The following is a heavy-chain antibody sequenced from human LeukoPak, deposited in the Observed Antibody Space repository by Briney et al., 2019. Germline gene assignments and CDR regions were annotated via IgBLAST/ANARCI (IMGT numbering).Heavy chain of an antibody. CDR1: GGSTSSYY. CDR3: ARSPHMVRGVIYQH. J-gene: IGHJ1*01. Sequence: SETLSLTCTVSGGSTSSYYWSWIRQPPGKGLEWIGYIYYSGSTNYNPSLKSRVTISVDTSKNQFSLKLSSVTAADTAVYYCARSPHMVRGVIYQHWGQGTLVTVSS. V-gene: IGHV4-59*01. CDR2: IYYSGST. D-gene: IGHD3-10*01.